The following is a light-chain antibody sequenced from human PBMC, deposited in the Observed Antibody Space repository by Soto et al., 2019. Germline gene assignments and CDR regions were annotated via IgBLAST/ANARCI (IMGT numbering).Light chain of an antibody. Sequence: EIVLTQSPGTLSLSPGDRATLSCRASQSVTRSYLAWYQQKPGQAPRLLIYGASNSAAGVPDRFSGSGSRTDFTLTISRLEPEDFAVYYCQQYGNSPPWTFRQGTKVEF. CDR1: QSVTRSY. J-gene: IGKJ1*01. CDR3: QQYGNSPPWT. V-gene: IGKV3-20*01. CDR2: GAS.